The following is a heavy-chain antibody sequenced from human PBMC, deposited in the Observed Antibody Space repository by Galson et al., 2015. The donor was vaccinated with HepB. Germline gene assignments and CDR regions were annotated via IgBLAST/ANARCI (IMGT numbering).Heavy chain of an antibody. Sequence: SLRLSCAASGFSFDTHAMSWVRRAPGKGLEWVSTIRGGGFSTYSADSVRGRFSISRDNSKSTLYLEMNSLRAEDTAVYYCAKNPDFDFYNEKSTTFAYWGRGTLVTVSS. CDR3: AKNPDFDFYNEKSTTFAY. CDR1: GFSFDTHA. CDR2: IRGGGFST. D-gene: IGHD3-3*01. V-gene: IGHV3-23*01. J-gene: IGHJ4*02.